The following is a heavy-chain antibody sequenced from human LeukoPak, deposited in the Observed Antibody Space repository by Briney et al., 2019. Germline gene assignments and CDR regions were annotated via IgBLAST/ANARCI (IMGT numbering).Heavy chain of an antibody. V-gene: IGHV3-30*03. CDR3: ARDSGFMDIVATTFDY. D-gene: IGHD5-12*01. CDR1: GFTFSSYG. J-gene: IGHJ4*02. CDR2: ISYDGSNK. Sequence: GGSLRLSCAASGFTFSSYGMHWVRQAPGKGLEWVAVISYDGSNKYYADSVKGRFTISRDNSKNTLYLQMNSLRAEDTAVYYCARDSGFMDIVATTFDYWGQGTLVTVSS.